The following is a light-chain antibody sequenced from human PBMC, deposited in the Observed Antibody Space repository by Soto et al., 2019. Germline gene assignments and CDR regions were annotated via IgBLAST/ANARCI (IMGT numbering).Light chain of an antibody. Sequence: QAVVTQPPSASGTPGQRVTISCSGSDSNIGNNAVAWYQQLPGAAPKLLIFRDNKRPSGVPDRFSGSKSDTSAALAISGLQSDDEADYFCSAWDDSLTGVIFGGGTKLTVL. CDR2: RDN. CDR3: SAWDDSLTGVI. V-gene: IGLV1-44*01. CDR1: DSNIGNNA. J-gene: IGLJ2*01.